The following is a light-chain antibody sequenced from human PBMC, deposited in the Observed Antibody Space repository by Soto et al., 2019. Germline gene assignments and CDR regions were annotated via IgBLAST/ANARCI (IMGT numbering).Light chain of an antibody. CDR3: QQYGTSPLT. J-gene: IGKJ4*01. V-gene: IGKV3-15*01. CDR1: ENVGTN. CDR2: GSS. Sequence: IVLTQSPATLSVSPGERVTLSCRASENVGTNLAWYQQRPGQPHRLLIYGSSTRATGISATFSGSGSGTDFTLTISRLEPEDFALYYCQQYGTSPLTSGGGAKVEIK.